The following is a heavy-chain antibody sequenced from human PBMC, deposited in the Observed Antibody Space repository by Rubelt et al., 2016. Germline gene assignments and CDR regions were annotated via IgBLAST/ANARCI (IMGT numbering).Heavy chain of an antibody. Sequence: QVQLVQSGAEVKKPGASVKVSCKASGYTFTRFTIHWVRQAPGQRLEWMGWINAGSGNTKYSQHFQGRVTITRATSAPAADLGVSSRRSEDTAMYFCARDQGAGVPSAFDCWGQGTLVTVSS. CDR3: ARDQGAGVPSAFDC. CDR1: GYTFTRFT. V-gene: IGHV1-3*01. D-gene: IGHD1-26*01. J-gene: IGHJ4*02. CDR2: INAGSGNT.